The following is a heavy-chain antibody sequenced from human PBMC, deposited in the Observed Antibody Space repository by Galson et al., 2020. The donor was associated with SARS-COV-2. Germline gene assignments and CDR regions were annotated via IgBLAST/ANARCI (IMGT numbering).Heavy chain of an antibody. V-gene: IGHV3-11*01. CDR1: GFTFDDHY. CDR3: VTSSYVSRTFYGDYYGYGMDV. D-gene: IGHD4-17*01. Sequence: TGGSLRLHCAASGFTFDDHYMHWNRQAPGKRLEWVSYSSGTGSTIYHAESVKGQFTISRYNAKNSLYLQMNNLRADDTAVDHGVTSSYVSRTFYGDYYGYGMDVWGQGTTVTVSS. CDR2: SSGTGSTI. J-gene: IGHJ6*02.